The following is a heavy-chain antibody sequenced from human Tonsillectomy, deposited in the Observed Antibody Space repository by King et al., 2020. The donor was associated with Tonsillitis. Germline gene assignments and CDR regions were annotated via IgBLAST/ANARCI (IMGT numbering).Heavy chain of an antibody. D-gene: IGHD4-17*01. CDR3: ARDPGSGDYPPYWNFDL. Sequence: VQLVESGGGVVQPGRSLRLSCAASGFTLGKHGIHWVRQAPGKGLEWVTAISYDGTNRYNADSVKGRFTISRDNSRNTLSLQMNSLRAEDTAVYFCARDPGSGDYPPYWNFDLWGRGTLVTVSS. V-gene: IGHV3-33*05. J-gene: IGHJ2*01. CDR2: ISYDGTNR. CDR1: GFTLGKHG.